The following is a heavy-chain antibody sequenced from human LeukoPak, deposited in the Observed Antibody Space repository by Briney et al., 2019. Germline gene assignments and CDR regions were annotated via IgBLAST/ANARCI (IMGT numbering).Heavy chain of an antibody. V-gene: IGHV3-30*18. J-gene: IGHJ6*02. Sequence: PGRSLRLSCAASGFTFSSYGMHWVRQAPGKGLEWVAVISYDGSNKYYADSVKGRFTISRDNSKNTLYLQMNSLRAEDTAVYYCAKAPNSGYDSLYYYYGMDVWGQGTTVTVSS. CDR3: AKAPNSGYDSLYYYYGMDV. CDR1: GFTFSSYG. D-gene: IGHD5-12*01. CDR2: ISYDGSNK.